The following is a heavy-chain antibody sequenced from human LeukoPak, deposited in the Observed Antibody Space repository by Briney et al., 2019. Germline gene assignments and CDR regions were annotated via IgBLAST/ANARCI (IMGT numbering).Heavy chain of an antibody. CDR1: GGIFSSYA. J-gene: IGHJ6*03. Sequence: PVKLSCTAAGGIFSSYAISWVREAPGQGLEWLGGIIPIFGTANYAQKFQGRVTITTDESTSTAYKELSSLRYEDTAVYYCARSWQSPAAARLGFYYYYYMDVWGEGTTVTVSS. CDR3: ARSWQSPAAARLGFYYYYYMDV. D-gene: IGHD2-2*01. V-gene: IGHV1-69*05. CDR2: IIPIFGTA.